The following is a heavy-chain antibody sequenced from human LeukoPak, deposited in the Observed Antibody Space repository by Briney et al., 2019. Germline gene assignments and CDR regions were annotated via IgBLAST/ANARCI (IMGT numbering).Heavy chain of an antibody. CDR2: IYYGGAT. V-gene: IGHV4-39*01. CDR3: ARRGHSSSSGGFDY. J-gene: IGHJ4*02. Sequence: SETLSLTCSVSGGSIISSPHYWSWIRQPPGKGLEYIGNIYYGGATYYNPSLKSRVTISVDTSNNQFSLELRSVTAADTAVYYCARRGHSSSSGGFDYWGQGTLVTVSS. CDR1: GGSIISSPHY. D-gene: IGHD6-6*01.